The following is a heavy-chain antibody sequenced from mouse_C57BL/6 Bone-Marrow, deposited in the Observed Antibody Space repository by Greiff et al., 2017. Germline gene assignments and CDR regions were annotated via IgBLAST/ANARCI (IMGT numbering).Heavy chain of an antibody. V-gene: IGHV5-6*01. CDR2: ISSGGSYT. CDR1: GFTFSSYG. D-gene: IGHD1-1*01. Sequence: EVMLVESGGDLVKPGGSLKLSCAASGFTFSSYGMSWVRPTPDKRLEWVATISSGGSYTYYPDSVKGRFTISRDNAKNTLYLQMSSLKSEDTAMYYCARLPITTVVGFDYWGQGTTRTVSS. J-gene: IGHJ2*01. CDR3: ARLPITTVVGFDY.